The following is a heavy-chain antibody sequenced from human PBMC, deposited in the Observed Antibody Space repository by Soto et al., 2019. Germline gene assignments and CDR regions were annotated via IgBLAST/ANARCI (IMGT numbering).Heavy chain of an antibody. CDR1: GYTFTSYG. J-gene: IGHJ4*02. D-gene: IGHD6-19*01. CDR2: ISSYNGNT. CDR3: ARSTRQYSSGWSHFDY. V-gene: IGHV1-18*04. Sequence: QVQLVQSGAEVKKPGASVKVSCKASGYTFTSYGISWVRQAPGQGLEWMGWISSYNGNTNYAQKLQGRVTMTTDTSTSTAYMELRSLRSDDTAVYYCARSTRQYSSGWSHFDYWGQGTLVTVSS.